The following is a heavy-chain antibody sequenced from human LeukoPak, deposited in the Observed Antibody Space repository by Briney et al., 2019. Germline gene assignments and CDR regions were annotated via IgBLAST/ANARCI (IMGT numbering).Heavy chain of an antibody. CDR1: GFIFNSYG. CDR2: ISSTGSYI. J-gene: IGHJ4*02. V-gene: IGHV3-21*01. CDR3: ARSERGSENY. Sequence: PGGSLRPSCEAAGFIFNSYGMNSVRQAPGRGLEWVSSISSTGSYIIYAASVKCRFTISRDDAKNSVYQQMNTLRAEDTGIYYCARSERGSENYWGQGILVAV. D-gene: IGHD1-26*01.